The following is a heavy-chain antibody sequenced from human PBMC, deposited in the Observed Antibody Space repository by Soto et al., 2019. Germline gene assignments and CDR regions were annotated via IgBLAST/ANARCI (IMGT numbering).Heavy chain of an antibody. Sequence: GGSLRLSCAASGFTFSSYGMHWVRQAPGKGLEWVAVISYDGSNKYYADSVKGRFTISRDNSKNTLYLQMNSLRAEDTAVYYCAKGPKLELQPPFDPWGQGTLVTVSS. CDR2: ISYDGSNK. V-gene: IGHV3-30*18. CDR3: AKGPKLELQPPFDP. D-gene: IGHD1-26*01. J-gene: IGHJ5*02. CDR1: GFTFSSYG.